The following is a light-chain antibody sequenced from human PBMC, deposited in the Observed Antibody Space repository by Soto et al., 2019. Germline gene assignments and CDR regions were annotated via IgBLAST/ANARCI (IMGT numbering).Light chain of an antibody. V-gene: IGKV1-5*03. Sequence: DIQMTQSPSTLSASVGDRVTITCRASQSISSWLAWYQQKPGKAPKLLIYKESSLESGVPSRFSGSGSGTEFTLTISSLQPDDFATYYCQQYNSYSWTFGQGTKVKIK. CDR1: QSISSW. CDR2: KES. J-gene: IGKJ1*01. CDR3: QQYNSYSWT.